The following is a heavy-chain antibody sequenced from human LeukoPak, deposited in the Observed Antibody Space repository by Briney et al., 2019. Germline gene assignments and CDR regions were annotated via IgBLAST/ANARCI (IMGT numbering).Heavy chain of an antibody. Sequence: PGGTLRLSCAASGFTFSDYAMLWVRQAPGKGLEGVAVIWHDGSNIFYADSVKGRLTISRDNSKKTLYLEMNSPRAEDTAVYYCARGFCRGGICYPQPTTWTFYFDYWGQGTQVTVSS. CDR2: IWHDGSNI. J-gene: IGHJ4*02. V-gene: IGHV3-33*08. CDR1: GFTFSDYA. D-gene: IGHD2-15*01. CDR3: ARGFCRGGICYPQPTTWTFYFDY.